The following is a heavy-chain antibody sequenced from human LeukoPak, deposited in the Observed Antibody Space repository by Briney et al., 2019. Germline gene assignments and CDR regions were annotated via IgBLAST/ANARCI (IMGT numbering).Heavy chain of an antibody. CDR1: GFTFSDYY. Sequence: PGGSLRLPCAASGFTFSDYYMSWIRQAPGKGLEWIGEINHSGSTNYNPSLKSRVTISVDTSKNQFFLKLSSVTAADTAVYYCARGPSRAPFDYWGQGTLVTVSS. CDR3: ARGPSRAPFDY. CDR2: INHSGST. V-gene: IGHV4-34*01. J-gene: IGHJ4*02.